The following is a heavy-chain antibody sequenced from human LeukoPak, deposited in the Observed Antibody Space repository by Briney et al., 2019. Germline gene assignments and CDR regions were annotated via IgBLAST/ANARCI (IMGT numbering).Heavy chain of an antibody. J-gene: IGHJ4*02. D-gene: IGHD2-21*02. CDR3: ASGLVVTASDY. Sequence: GGSLRLSCAASGFTFSDYYMSWIRQAPGKGLEWVSSISSSSSYIYYADSVKGRFTISRDNAKNSLYLQMNSLRAEDTAVYYCASGLVVTASDYWGQGTLVTVSS. V-gene: IGHV3-11*06. CDR2: ISSSSSYI. CDR1: GFTFSDYY.